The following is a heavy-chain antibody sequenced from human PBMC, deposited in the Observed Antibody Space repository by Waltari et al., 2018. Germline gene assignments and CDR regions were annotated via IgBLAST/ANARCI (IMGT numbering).Heavy chain of an antibody. CDR3: ARGARRTPMTTGWWYFDV. CDR2: SNSDGSSI. CDR1: GFTFSLYW. J-gene: IGHJ2*01. D-gene: IGHD4-17*01. Sequence: EVQLVESGGGLVQPGGSLRLSCAASGFTFSLYWMHWVRQVPGKGLEWVARSNSDGSSIRYGDSGKGRFTIFKDNAKNTVYLQMNSLRAEDTAIYYCARGARRTPMTTGWWYFDVWGRGTLVTVSS. V-gene: IGHV3-74*01.